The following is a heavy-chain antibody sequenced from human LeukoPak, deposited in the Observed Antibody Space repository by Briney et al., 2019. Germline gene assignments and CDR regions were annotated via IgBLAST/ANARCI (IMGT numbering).Heavy chain of an antibody. D-gene: IGHD6-13*01. CDR3: ARGLGGYTSSQAY. V-gene: IGHV1-2*02. CDR1: GYTFTGYY. J-gene: IGHJ4*02. Sequence: ASVKVSCKASGYTFTGYYMHWVRQAPGQGLEWMGWINPNSGGTNYVQKFQGRVTMTRDTSISTAYMELSRLTSDDTAVYYCARGLGGYTSSQAYWGQGTLVTVSS. CDR2: INPNSGGT.